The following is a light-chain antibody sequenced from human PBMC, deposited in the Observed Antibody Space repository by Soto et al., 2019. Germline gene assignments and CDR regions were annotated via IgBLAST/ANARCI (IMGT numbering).Light chain of an antibody. V-gene: IGKV1-39*01. CDR1: QSISSY. CDR2: AAS. J-gene: IGKJ3*01. Sequence: DIQMTQSPSSLSASVGDRVTITCRASQSISSYLNWYQQKPGKAPKLLIYAASSLQSGVPSRFSGIGSGTYFTLTISSLQPEDFATYYCQQSYSTPLFTFGPGTKVDIK. CDR3: QQSYSTPLFT.